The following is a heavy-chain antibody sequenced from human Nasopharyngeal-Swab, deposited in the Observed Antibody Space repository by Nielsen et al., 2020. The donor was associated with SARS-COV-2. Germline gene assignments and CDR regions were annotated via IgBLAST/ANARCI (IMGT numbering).Heavy chain of an antibody. Sequence: ASVKVSCKASGYTFTGYYMHWVRQAPGQGLEWMGWINPNSGGTNYAQKFQGRVTMTRDTSISTAYMELSRLRSDDTAVYYCARGSAVAGLGMRDAFDLWGQGTMVTVSS. CDR3: ARGSAVAGLGMRDAFDL. CDR1: GYTFTGYY. J-gene: IGHJ3*01. CDR2: INPNSGGT. D-gene: IGHD6-19*01. V-gene: IGHV1-2*02.